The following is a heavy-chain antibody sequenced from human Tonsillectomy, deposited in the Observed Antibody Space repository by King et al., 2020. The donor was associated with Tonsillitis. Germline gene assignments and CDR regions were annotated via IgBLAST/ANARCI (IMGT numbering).Heavy chain of an antibody. CDR1: GFTFSNHD. CDR2: ISASRSSL. J-gene: IGHJ4*02. CDR3: ARDPNWGSGY. Sequence: VQLVESGGGLVKPGGSLRLSCVASGFTFSNHDMSWIRQAPGKGLEWVSTISASRSSLSYADSVRGRFTISTDNAKNSLYLQKKSLRDDDTAIYYCARDPNWGSGYWGQGTLVTVSS. D-gene: IGHD7-27*01. V-gene: IGHV3-21*06.